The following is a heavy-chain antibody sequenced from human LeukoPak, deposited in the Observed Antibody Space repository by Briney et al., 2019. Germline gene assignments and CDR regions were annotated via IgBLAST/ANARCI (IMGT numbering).Heavy chain of an antibody. CDR3: AREGRIAAAGISSLKDPYYFDY. CDR2: ISSSGSTI. V-gene: IGHV3-48*03. D-gene: IGHD6-13*01. J-gene: IGHJ4*02. CDR1: GFTFSSYE. Sequence: GGSLRLSCAASGFTFSSYEMNWVRQAPGKGLEWVSYISSSGSTIYYADSVKGRFTISRDNSKNTLYLQMNSLRAEDTAVYYCAREGRIAAAGISSLKDPYYFDYWGQGTLVTVSS.